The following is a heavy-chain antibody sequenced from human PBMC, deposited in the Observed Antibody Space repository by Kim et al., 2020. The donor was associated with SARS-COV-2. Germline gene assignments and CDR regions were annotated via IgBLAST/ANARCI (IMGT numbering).Heavy chain of an antibody. D-gene: IGHD6-13*01. Sequence: SVKVSCKASGFTFTSSAMQWVRQARGQRLEWIGWIVVGSGNTNYAQKFQERVTITRDMSTSTAYMELSSLRSEDTAVYYCAAPGIAGLASSNYYGMDVWGQGTTVTVSS. CDR3: AAPGIAGLASSNYYGMDV. J-gene: IGHJ6*02. CDR1: GFTFTSSA. V-gene: IGHV1-58*02. CDR2: IVVGSGNT.